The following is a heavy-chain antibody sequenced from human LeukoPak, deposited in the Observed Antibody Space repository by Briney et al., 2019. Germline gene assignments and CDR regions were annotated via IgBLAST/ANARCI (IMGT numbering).Heavy chain of an antibody. CDR2: ISRDGFST. CDR1: GFTFDDYA. D-gene: IGHD6-19*01. V-gene: IGHV3-43D*03. J-gene: IGHJ4*02. CDR3: AKDWGVGLADYISGWFDY. Sequence: GGSLRLSCAASGFTFDDYAMHWVRQVPGKGLEWVSLISRDGFSTDYADSVKGRFTISRDNFKNSLYLQMNNLRAEDTALYYCAKDWGVGLADYISGWFDYWGQGTLVTVSS.